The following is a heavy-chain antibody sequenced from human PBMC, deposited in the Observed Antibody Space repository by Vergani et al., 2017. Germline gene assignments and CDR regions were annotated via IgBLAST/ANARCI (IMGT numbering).Heavy chain of an antibody. CDR3: ATDYSGYDYFDY. Sequence: QLQLQESGPGLVKPSETLSLTCTVSGGSISSSSYYWGWIRQPPGKGLEWIGEINHSGSTNYNPSLKSRVTISVDTSKNQFSLKLSSVTAADTAVYYCATDYSGYDYFDYWGQGTLVTVSS. J-gene: IGHJ4*02. V-gene: IGHV4-39*07. CDR1: GGSISSSSYY. D-gene: IGHD5-12*01. CDR2: INHSGST.